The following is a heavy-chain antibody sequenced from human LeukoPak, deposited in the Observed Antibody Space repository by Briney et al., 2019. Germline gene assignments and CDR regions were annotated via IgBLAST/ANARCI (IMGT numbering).Heavy chain of an antibody. CDR2: ISYDGSNK. CDR1: GFTFSGYA. Sequence: PGRSLRLSCAASGFTFSGYAMHWVRQAPGKGLEWVAVISYDGSNKYYADSVKGRFTISRDNSKNTLYLQMNSLRAEDTAVYYCAREITMVRGVIMVPPDVWGQGTTVTVSS. D-gene: IGHD3-10*01. J-gene: IGHJ6*02. V-gene: IGHV3-30-3*01. CDR3: AREITMVRGVIMVPPDV.